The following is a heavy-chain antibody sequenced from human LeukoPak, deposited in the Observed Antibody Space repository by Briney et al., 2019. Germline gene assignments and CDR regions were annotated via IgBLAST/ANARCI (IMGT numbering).Heavy chain of an antibody. CDR1: GFTFNNYA. D-gene: IGHD3-10*01. J-gene: IGHJ4*02. V-gene: IGHV3-21*01. Sequence: GGSLRLSCVASGFTFNNYALGWVRQAPGKGLEWVSSILNSSYIYYADSVKGRVTISRDNTKNSLYLEMSRLRVEDTAVYYCAKDGVSTLDYWGQGTLVTVSS. CDR2: ILNSSYI. CDR3: AKDGVSTLDY.